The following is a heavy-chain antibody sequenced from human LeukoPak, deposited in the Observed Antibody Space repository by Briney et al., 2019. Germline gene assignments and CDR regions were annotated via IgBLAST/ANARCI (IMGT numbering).Heavy chain of an antibody. J-gene: IGHJ4*02. Sequence: ASVKVSCKASGYTFTGYYMHWVRQAPGQGLEWMGWINPNSGGTNYAQKFQGRVTMTRDTSISTAYMELSSLRSEDTAVYYCASPFSGLTRSRSMTYWGQGTLVTVSS. CDR3: ASPFSGLTRSRSMTY. D-gene: IGHD3-22*01. V-gene: IGHV1-2*02. CDR2: INPNSGGT. CDR1: GYTFTGYY.